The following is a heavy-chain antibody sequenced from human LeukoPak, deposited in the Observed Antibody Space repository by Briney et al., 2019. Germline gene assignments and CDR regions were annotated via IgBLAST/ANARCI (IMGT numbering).Heavy chain of an antibody. D-gene: IGHD6-6*01. Sequence: PSETLSLTCTVSGGSISSYYWSWIRQPPWKGLEWIGYIYYSGSTNYNPSLKSRVTISVDTSKNQFSLKLSSVTAADTAVYYCARAEYSSSFVDYWGQGTLVTVSS. V-gene: IGHV4-59*01. J-gene: IGHJ4*02. CDR1: GGSISSYY. CDR3: ARAEYSSSFVDY. CDR2: IYYSGST.